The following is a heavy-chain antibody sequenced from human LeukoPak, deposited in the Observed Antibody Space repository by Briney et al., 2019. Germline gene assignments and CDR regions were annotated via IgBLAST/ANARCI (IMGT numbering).Heavy chain of an antibody. D-gene: IGHD3-10*01. CDR2: ISYDGSNK. CDR1: GFTFSSYG. Sequence: GRSLRLSCAASGFTFSSYGMHWVRQAPGKGLEWVAVISYDGSNKYYADSVKGRFTISRDNSKNTLYLQMNSLRAEDTAVYYCAKGSKDRFGAFLDYWGQGTLVTVSS. J-gene: IGHJ4*02. CDR3: AKGSKDRFGAFLDY. V-gene: IGHV3-30*18.